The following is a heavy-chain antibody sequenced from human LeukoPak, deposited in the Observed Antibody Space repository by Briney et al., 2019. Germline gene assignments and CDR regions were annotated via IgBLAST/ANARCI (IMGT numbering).Heavy chain of an antibody. CDR2: INPNSGNT. Sequence: ASVKVSCKASGYTFTGYYIHWVRQAPGQGLEWMGWINPNSGNTNYAQKFQGRVTMTRDTSINTAYMELSRLRSDDTAVYYCARDYYYYDSSAYYAYRGQGTLVTVSS. CDR3: ARDYYYYDSSAYYAY. CDR1: GYTFTGYY. J-gene: IGHJ4*02. V-gene: IGHV1-2*02. D-gene: IGHD3-22*01.